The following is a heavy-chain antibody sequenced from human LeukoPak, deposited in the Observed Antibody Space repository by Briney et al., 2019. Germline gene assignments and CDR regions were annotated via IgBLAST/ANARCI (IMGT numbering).Heavy chain of an antibody. CDR1: GGSISSYY. V-gene: IGHV4-59*08. Sequence: SETLSLTCTVSGGSISSYYWSWIRQPPGKGLEWIGYIYYSGSTNYNPSLMSRVTISVDTSKNQFSLKLSSVTAADTAVYYCARHRGELLHRWFDPWGQGTLVTVSS. CDR2: IYYSGST. J-gene: IGHJ5*02. CDR3: ARHRGELLHRWFDP. D-gene: IGHD1-26*01.